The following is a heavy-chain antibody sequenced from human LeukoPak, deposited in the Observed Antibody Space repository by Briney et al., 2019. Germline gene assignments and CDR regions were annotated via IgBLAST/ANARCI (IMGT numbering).Heavy chain of an antibody. D-gene: IGHD2-2*02. CDR2: INPDSGGT. Sequence: ASVKVSCKASGYTFNGYYMHWVRQAPGQGLEWLGWINPDSGGTDSPQKFQGRVTMTRDASISTAYMELNNLTSDDTAVYYCARDLGYCSSTSCYSRYYYYYGMDVWGQGTTVTVSS. V-gene: IGHV1-2*02. J-gene: IGHJ6*02. CDR3: ARDLGYCSSTSCYSRYYYYYGMDV. CDR1: GYTFNGYY.